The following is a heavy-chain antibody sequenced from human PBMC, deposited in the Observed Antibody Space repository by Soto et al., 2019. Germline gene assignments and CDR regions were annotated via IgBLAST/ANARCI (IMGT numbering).Heavy chain of an antibody. V-gene: IGHV4-31*03. CDR2: IYYSEST. CDR1: GGSVNNADYF. D-gene: IGHD4-17*01. Sequence: QVRLEESGPGLVKPSETLSLICSVSGGSVNNADYFWSWIRHHPENGLEWIGYIYYSESTRYNPSFKTRATLSIDTSKNQFSLRLNSVTVADTAVYFCARDADYGGSRGGMDVWGRGTTVTVSS. CDR3: ARDADYGGSRGGMDV. J-gene: IGHJ6*02.